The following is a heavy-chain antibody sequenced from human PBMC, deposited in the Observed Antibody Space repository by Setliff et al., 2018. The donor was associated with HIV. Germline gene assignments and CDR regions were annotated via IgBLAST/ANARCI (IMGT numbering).Heavy chain of an antibody. V-gene: IGHV1-18*01. CDR3: ARGAYRRRDGGTYFYQFDF. D-gene: IGHD1-26*01. J-gene: IGHJ4*02. CDR1: GYSFTNYG. CDR2: ISAYNGNT. Sequence: ASVKVSCKASGYSFTNYGISWVRQAPGQGLEWMGWISAYNGNTNYAQKLQGRVTMTTDTSTSTAYMELSSLRSEDTAVYYCARGAYRRRDGGTYFYQFDFWGRGTLVTVSS.